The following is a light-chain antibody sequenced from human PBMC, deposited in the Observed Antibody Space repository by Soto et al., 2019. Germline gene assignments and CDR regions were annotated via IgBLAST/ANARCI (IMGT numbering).Light chain of an antibody. CDR1: QTVSSSTY. J-gene: IGKJ5*01. V-gene: IGKV3-20*01. CDR2: XXX. CDR3: QQYGNSPIT. Sequence: EIVLTQSPGTLSLSPGERATLSCTASQTVSSSTYLAWYQQRPXXXXXXXXXXXXTXGTXXPDRFSGSGSGADFTLTISRLEPEDFAVYYCQQYGNSPITFGQGTRLEIK.